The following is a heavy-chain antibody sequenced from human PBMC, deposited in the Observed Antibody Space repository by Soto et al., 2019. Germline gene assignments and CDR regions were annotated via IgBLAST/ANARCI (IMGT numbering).Heavy chain of an antibody. CDR3: ARGYRGTYRVDY. CDR2: INTDGTNT. J-gene: IGHJ4*02. CDR1: GFTFRTYW. Sequence: EVQLVESGGGLVQPGGSLRLSCAASGFTFRTYWMHWVRQVPGKGLMWVSRINTDGTNTTYADAVKGRFTISRDNAKNTLLLQMSSLRAEDTAVYYCARGYRGTYRVDYWGQGTLVTVSS. V-gene: IGHV3-74*01. D-gene: IGHD1-26*01.